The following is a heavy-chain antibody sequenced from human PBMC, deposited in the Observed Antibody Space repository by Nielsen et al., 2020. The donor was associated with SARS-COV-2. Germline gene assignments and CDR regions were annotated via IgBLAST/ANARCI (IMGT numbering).Heavy chain of an antibody. CDR3: ARDRLGNGYYDSI. J-gene: IGHJ4*02. CDR1: GDTFSTSS. Sequence: SVKVSCKASGDTFSTSSITWVRQAPGQGLEWMGGILPTFGPVNAVQKFQGRLTITADESATTAYMELSSLRSEDTAVYYCARDRLGNGYYDSIWGQGTLVTVSS. D-gene: IGHD3-22*01. CDR2: ILPTFGPV. V-gene: IGHV1-69*13.